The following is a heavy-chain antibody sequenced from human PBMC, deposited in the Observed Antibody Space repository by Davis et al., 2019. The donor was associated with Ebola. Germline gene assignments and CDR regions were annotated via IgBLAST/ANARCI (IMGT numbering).Heavy chain of an antibody. D-gene: IGHD1/OR15-1a*01. V-gene: IGHV4-59*01. CDR1: GDSMNNYF. J-gene: IGHJ5*02. CDR3: GRGRHNWNTLDL. Sequence: PSETLSLTCNVSGDSMNNYFWSCIRQTPGREPEWLGYFSYTGTTRYKPSLTSRLTVSGDMSKKQFSLRLTSVTAADTAVYYCGRGRHNWNTLDLWGPGTLVTV. CDR2: FSYTGTT.